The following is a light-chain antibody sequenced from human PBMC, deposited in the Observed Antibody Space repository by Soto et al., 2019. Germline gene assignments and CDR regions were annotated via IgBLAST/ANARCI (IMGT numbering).Light chain of an antibody. Sequence: QSVLTQPPSASGTPGQRVTISCSGSSSNIGSNTVNWYQQLPGTAPKVLISSNNQRPSGVPDRFSGSKSGTSASLAISGLQSEDDADYYCAAWDDSLNGGVFGGGTKVTVL. CDR3: AAWDDSLNGGV. CDR1: SSNIGSNT. CDR2: SNN. V-gene: IGLV1-44*01. J-gene: IGLJ3*02.